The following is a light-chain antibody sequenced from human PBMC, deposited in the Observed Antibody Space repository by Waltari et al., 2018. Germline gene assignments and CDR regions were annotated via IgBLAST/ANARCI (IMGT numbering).Light chain of an antibody. Sequence: DIVMTQSPDSLSVSLGERATINCKSSQSVLYTPNNRNYLAWFHQRPGQPPKMLIYWASTRKSGVPDRFSGAGSGTDFTLTISSLQAEDVGMYYCQQYYSTPWTFGQGTRVEIK. V-gene: IGKV4-1*01. CDR1: QSVLYTPNNRNY. CDR2: WAS. J-gene: IGKJ1*01. CDR3: QQYYSTPWT.